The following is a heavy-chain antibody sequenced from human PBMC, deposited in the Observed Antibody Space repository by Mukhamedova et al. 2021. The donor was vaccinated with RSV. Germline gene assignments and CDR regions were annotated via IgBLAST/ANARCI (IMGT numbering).Heavy chain of an antibody. CDR3: ARRYCTATTCYPFDF. J-gene: IGHJ4*02. D-gene: IGHD2-8*02. CDR2: GNSDA. Sequence: GNSDARYSPSFQGQVTMSVDKSTSTAYLQWDSLKASDTAMYYRARRYCTATTCYPFDFWGQGTLVTVSS. V-gene: IGHV5-51*01.